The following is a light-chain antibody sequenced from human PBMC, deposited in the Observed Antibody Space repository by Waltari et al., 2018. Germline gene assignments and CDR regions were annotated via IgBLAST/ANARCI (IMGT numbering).Light chain of an antibody. CDR2: DVS. V-gene: IGLV2-14*03. CDR1: SSDVGGYNY. Sequence: SALTQPASVSGSPGQSITISCTGTSSDVGGYNYVPWYQQHPGKAPKVMIYDVSNRPSGVSNRFSGSKSGNTASLTISGLQAEDEADYYCSSYTSSSTLVFGGGTKLTVL. J-gene: IGLJ2*01. CDR3: SSYTSSSTLV.